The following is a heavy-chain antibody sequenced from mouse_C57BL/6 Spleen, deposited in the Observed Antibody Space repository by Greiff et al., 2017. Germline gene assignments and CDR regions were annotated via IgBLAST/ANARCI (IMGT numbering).Heavy chain of an antibody. V-gene: IGHV1-81*01. CDR3: ARPGYGSSSYAMDY. D-gene: IGHD1-1*01. CDR1: GYTFTSYG. J-gene: IGHJ4*01. Sequence: VQLQQSGAELARPGASVKLSCKASGYTFTSYGISWVKQRTGQGLEWIGEIYPRSGNTYYNEKFKGKATLTADKSSSTAYMELRSLTSEDSAVYFCARPGYGSSSYAMDYWGQGTSVTVSS. CDR2: IYPRSGNT.